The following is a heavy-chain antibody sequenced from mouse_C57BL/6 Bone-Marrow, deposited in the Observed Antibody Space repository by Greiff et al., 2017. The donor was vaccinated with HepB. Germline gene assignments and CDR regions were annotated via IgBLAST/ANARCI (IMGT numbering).Heavy chain of an antibody. V-gene: IGHV1-53*01. Sequence: QVQLQQPGTELVKPGASVKLSCKASGYTFTSYWMHWVKQRPGQGLEWIGNINPSNGGTNYNEKFKSKATLTVDKSSSTAYMQLSSLTSEDSAVYYCATNLDYYDSSYWYFDVWGTGTTVTVSS. CDR3: ATNLDYYDSSYWYFDV. CDR2: INPSNGGT. D-gene: IGHD1-1*01. CDR1: GYTFTSYW. J-gene: IGHJ1*03.